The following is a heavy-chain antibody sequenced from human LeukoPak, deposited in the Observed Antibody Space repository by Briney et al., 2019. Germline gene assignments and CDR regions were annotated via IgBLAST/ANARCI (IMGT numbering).Heavy chain of an antibody. V-gene: IGHV4-34*01. D-gene: IGHD2-2*01. J-gene: IGHJ5*02. CDR1: GGSFSGYY. CDR2: IYYSGST. Sequence: SETLSLTCAVYGGSFSGYYWSWIRQPPGKGLEWIGSIYYSGSTYYNPSLKSRVTISVDTSKSQFSLKLSSVTAADTAVYYCARRIVVVPAAPDNWFDPWGQGTLVTVSS. CDR3: ARRIVVVPAAPDNWFDP.